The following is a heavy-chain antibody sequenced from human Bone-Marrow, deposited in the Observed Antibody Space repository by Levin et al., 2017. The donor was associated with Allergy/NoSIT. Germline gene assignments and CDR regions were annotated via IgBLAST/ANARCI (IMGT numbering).Heavy chain of an antibody. Sequence: SETLSLTCTVSGGSIRTSAYYWAWIRQPPGKGLEWIGSSFYGASSDYRLSLKFPLTISVATSMHYLYLKLSSVTAADTAVYYCARRVYGEYYNWFDTWGRGPQVTVSS. CDR3: ARRVYGEYYNWFDT. V-gene: IGHV4-39*02. J-gene: IGHJ5*02. CDR1: GGSIRTSAYY. CDR2: SFYGASS. D-gene: IGHD4-17*01.